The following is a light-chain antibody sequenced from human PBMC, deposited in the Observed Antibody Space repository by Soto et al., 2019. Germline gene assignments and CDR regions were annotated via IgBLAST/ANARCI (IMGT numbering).Light chain of an antibody. CDR3: AAGDDTLSGAV. J-gene: IGLJ7*01. CDR1: SSNIGTNY. Sequence: QSVLTQPPSASGTPGQRVTISCSGSSSNIGTNYVYWYQQLPGTAPKLLIYKNNQRPSGVPDRFSGSKSGTSASLAIRGLRSEDEADYYCAAGDDTLSGAVFGGGTQLTVL. CDR2: KNN. V-gene: IGLV1-47*01.